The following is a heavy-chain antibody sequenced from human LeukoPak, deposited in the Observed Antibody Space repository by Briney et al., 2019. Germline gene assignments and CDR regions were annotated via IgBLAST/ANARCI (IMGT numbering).Heavy chain of an antibody. Sequence: SETLSLTCTVSGGSISTYYWSWIRQPPGKGLEWIGSMYYSGSTNYKPSLKSRVTISVGTSKNQFSLKLSSVTAADTAVYYCARHAYYYVRSGSYEAFDIWGQGTMVTVSS. CDR3: ARHAYYYVRSGSYEAFDI. CDR2: MYYSGST. D-gene: IGHD3-22*01. J-gene: IGHJ3*02. CDR1: GGSISTYY. V-gene: IGHV4-59*08.